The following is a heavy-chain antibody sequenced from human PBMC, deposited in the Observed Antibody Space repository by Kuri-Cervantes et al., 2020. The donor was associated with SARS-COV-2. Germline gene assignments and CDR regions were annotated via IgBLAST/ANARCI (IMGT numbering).Heavy chain of an antibody. D-gene: IGHD1-7*01. Sequence: GESLKISCKGSGYSLTSYWIGWVRQMPGKGLEWMGIIYPGDSDTRYSPSFQGQVTISADKSISTAYLQWSSLKASDTAMYYCARHHKVQLELRDYWGQGTLVTVSS. CDR1: GYSLTSYW. CDR3: ARHHKVQLELRDY. CDR2: IYPGDSDT. V-gene: IGHV5-51*01. J-gene: IGHJ4*02.